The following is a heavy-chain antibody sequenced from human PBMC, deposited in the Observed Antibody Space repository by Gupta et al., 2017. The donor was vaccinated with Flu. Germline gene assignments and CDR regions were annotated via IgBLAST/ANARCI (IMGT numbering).Heavy chain of an antibody. Sequence: QLQLVQPGAEVKAPGASVEVSCKASGYTFTHYGISWMRQAPGQGPEWLVWVSADNGNTNKAQQFQGTVNMPTNTPATTAYMELRILRSDDTAVYYCARGPLIYTGSDYDDYGVDVWGQGTTVTVSS. J-gene: IGHJ6*02. CDR3: ARGPLIYTGSDYDDYGVDV. V-gene: IGHV1-18*01. CDR1: GYTFTHYG. D-gene: IGHD1-26*01. CDR2: VSADNGNT.